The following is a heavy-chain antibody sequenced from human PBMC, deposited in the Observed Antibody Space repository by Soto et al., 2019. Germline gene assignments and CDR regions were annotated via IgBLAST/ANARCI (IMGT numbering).Heavy chain of an antibody. Sequence: QVQLQESGPGLVKPSQTLSLTCTVSGGSISSGGYYWSWIRQHPGKGLEWIGYIYYSGSTYYNPSLKSRGTILVDTSKNQISLMLSSVTAADTAVYYCAREAAGYCSGGSCYSSDYWGQGTLVTVSS. D-gene: IGHD2-15*01. CDR3: AREAAGYCSGGSCYSSDY. J-gene: IGHJ4*02. V-gene: IGHV4-31*03. CDR2: IYYSGST. CDR1: GGSISSGGYY.